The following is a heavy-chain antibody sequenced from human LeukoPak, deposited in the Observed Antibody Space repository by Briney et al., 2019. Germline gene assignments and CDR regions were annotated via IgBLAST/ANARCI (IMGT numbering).Heavy chain of an antibody. J-gene: IGHJ4*02. V-gene: IGHV3-23*01. CDR3: AKSSYYDSSGYYREYYFDY. Sequence: GGSLRLSCAASGFAFSSYAMSWVRQAPGKGLEWVSAISCGGGSTHYAGSVKGRFTISRDNSKNTLYLQMSSLRAGDTAVYYCAKSSYYDSSGYYREYYFDYWGQGTLVTVSS. CDR2: ISCGGGST. D-gene: IGHD3-22*01. CDR1: GFAFSSYA.